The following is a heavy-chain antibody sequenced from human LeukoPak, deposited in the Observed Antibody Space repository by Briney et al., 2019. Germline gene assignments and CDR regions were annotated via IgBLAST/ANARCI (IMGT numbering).Heavy chain of an antibody. CDR2: INHSGST. CDR1: GGSFSGYY. CDR3: ARVFISYTVYYYYGMDV. V-gene: IGHV4-34*01. J-gene: IGHJ6*02. D-gene: IGHD3-10*01. Sequence: SETLSLTCAVYGGSFSGYYWSWIRQPSGKGLEWIGEINHSGSTNYNPSLKSRVTISVDTSKNQFSLKLSSVTAADTAVYYCARVFISYTVYYYYGMDVWGQGTTVTVSS.